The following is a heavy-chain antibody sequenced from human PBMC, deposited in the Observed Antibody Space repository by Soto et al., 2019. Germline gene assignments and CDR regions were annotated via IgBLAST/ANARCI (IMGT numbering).Heavy chain of an antibody. D-gene: IGHD2-15*01. Sequence: QVQLVQSGAEVKKPGSSVKVSCKASGGTFSSYTISWVRQAPGQGLEWMGRIIPILGIANYAQKFQGRVTITADKSTSTAYMELSSLRSEDTAVYYCARGRSCSGGSCYPPPDYWGQGTLVTVSS. CDR1: GGTFSSYT. V-gene: IGHV1-69*02. CDR3: ARGRSCSGGSCYPPPDY. CDR2: IIPILGIA. J-gene: IGHJ4*02.